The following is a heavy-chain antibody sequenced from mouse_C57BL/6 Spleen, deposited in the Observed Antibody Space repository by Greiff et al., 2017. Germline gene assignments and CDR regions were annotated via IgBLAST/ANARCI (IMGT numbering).Heavy chain of an antibody. CDR1: GFTFSDYG. CDR2: ISSGSSTI. J-gene: IGHJ1*03. CDR3: ARDYYGSSPSDV. D-gene: IGHD1-1*01. Sequence: VQLKESGGGLVKPGGSLKLSCAASGFTFSDYGMHWVRQAPVKGLEWVAYISSGSSTIYYADTVKGRFTISRDTAKNTLFLQMTSLRSEDTAMYYCARDYYGSSPSDVWGTGTTVTVSS. V-gene: IGHV5-17*01.